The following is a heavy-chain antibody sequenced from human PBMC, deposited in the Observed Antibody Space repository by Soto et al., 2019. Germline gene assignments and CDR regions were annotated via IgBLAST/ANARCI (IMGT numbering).Heavy chain of an antibody. D-gene: IGHD1-1*01. CDR1: GGSISSYY. J-gene: IGHJ4*02. CDR2: IYYSGNT. CDR3: ARRYGYSFDY. V-gene: IGHV4-59*08. Sequence: QVQLQESGPGLVKPSETLSLTCTVSGGSISSYYWSWIRQPPGKGLEWIWYIYYSGNTNYNPSLKSRVTISVDTSKNHFSLKLSSVPAADTAVYYCARRYGYSFDYWGQGTLVTVSS.